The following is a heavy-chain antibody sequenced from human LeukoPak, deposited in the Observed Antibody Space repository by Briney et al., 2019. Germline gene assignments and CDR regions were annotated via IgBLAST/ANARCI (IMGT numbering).Heavy chain of an antibody. CDR1: GFTFSSYA. V-gene: IGHV3-30-3*01. J-gene: IGHJ4*02. CDR2: ISYDGSNK. D-gene: IGHD3-10*01. Sequence: GGSLRLSCAASGFTFSSYAMHWVRQAPGKGLEWVAVISYDGSNKYYADSVKGRFTISRDNSKNTLYLQMNSLRPEDAALYYSWFGESNFDYWGQGTLVTVSS. CDR3: WFGESNFDY.